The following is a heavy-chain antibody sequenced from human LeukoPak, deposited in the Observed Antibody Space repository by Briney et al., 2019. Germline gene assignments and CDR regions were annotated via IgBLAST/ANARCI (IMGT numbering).Heavy chain of an antibody. V-gene: IGHV3-30*02. CDR1: GFTFSSYG. CDR2: IRYDGSNK. J-gene: IGHJ4*02. D-gene: IGHD5-18*01. Sequence: GGSLRLSCAASGFTFSSYGMHWVRQAPGKGLEWVAFIRYDGSNKYYADSVKGRFTISRDNSKNTLYLQMNSLRAEDTAVYYCATAVINSLKTDYWGQGTLVTVSS. CDR3: ATAVINSLKTDY.